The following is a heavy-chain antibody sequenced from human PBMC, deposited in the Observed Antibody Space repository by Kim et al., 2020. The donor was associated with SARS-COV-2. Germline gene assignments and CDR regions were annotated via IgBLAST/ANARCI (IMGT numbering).Heavy chain of an antibody. V-gene: IGHV4-59*08. CDR2: IYYSGST. Sequence: SETLSLTCTVSGGSISSYYWSWIRQPPGKGLEWIGYIYYSGSTNYNPTLKSRVTISVDTSKNQFSLKLSSVTAADTAVYYCARHSTMVRGVDYWGQGTLVTVSS. CDR3: ARHSTMVRGVDY. D-gene: IGHD3-10*01. J-gene: IGHJ4*02. CDR1: GGSISSYY.